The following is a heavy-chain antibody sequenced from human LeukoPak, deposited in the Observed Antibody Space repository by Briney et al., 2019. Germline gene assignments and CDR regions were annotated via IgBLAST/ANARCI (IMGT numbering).Heavy chain of an antibody. D-gene: IGHD3-10*01. CDR3: ARTVEWFGELRGFYFDY. J-gene: IGHJ4*02. V-gene: IGHV4-61*01. CDR1: GGSVSGGSYY. CDR2: IYYSGST. Sequence: PSETLSLTCTVSGGSVSGGSYYWSWIRQPPGKGLEWIGYIYYSGSTNYNPSLKSRVTISVDTSKNQFSLKLSSVTAADTAVYYCARTVEWFGELRGFYFDYWGQGTLVTVSS.